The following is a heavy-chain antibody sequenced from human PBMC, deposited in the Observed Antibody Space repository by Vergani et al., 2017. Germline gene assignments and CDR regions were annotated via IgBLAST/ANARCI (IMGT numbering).Heavy chain of an antibody. Sequence: EVQLLESGGDLVQPGGSLRLSCAASGFTFNHYAMNLVRQAPGKGLEWVSGISGSGGSTYYAGSVKGRFTISRDSSKNTLYLQMNSLSAGDTAVYYCAKANPRNSXYDYLYYYHAMDVWGQGTTVTVSS. V-gene: IGHV3-23*01. CDR3: AKANPRNSXYDYLYYYHAMDV. J-gene: IGHJ6*02. CDR2: ISGSGGST. D-gene: IGHD5-12*01. CDR1: GFTFNHYA.